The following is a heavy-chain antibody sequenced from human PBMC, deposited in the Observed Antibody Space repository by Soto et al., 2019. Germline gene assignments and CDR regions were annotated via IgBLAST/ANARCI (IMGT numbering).Heavy chain of an antibody. CDR1: GGSISSSSYY. D-gene: IGHD1-1*01. V-gene: IGHV4-39*01. J-gene: IGHJ5*02. CDR2: IYYSGST. CDR3: ARGLGLKLEFDP. Sequence: HLQLQESGPGLVKPSETLSLTCTVSGGSISSSSYYWGWVRQPPGKGLEWIGSIYYSGSTYYNPSLKSRVIISVESSKNQFSLKLSSVTAADAALFYCARGLGLKLEFDPWGQGTLVTVSS.